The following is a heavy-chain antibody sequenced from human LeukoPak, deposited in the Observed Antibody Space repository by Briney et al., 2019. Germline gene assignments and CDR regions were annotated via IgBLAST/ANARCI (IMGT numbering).Heavy chain of an antibody. CDR2: IYDSGST. V-gene: IGHV4-39*07. Sequence: SETLSLTCTVSGGSIRSSYYYWGWIRQPPGKGLEWIGSIYDSGSTNYNPSLKSRVTISVDTSKNQFSLKLSSVTAADTAVYYCARVVGGDWFDPWGQGTLVTVSS. CDR3: ARVVGGDWFDP. CDR1: GGSIRSSYYY. J-gene: IGHJ5*02. D-gene: IGHD2-21*01.